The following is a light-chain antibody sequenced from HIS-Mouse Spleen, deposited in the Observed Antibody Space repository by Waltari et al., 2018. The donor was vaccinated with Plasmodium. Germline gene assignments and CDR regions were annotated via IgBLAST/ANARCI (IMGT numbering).Light chain of an antibody. V-gene: IGKV3-11*01. Sequence: EIVLTQSPATLSLSPGERATLSRRASQSVSSYLAWYQQKPGQAPRLLIYDASNWATGIPARFSGSGSGTDFTLTISSLEPEDFAVYYCQQRSNWPLTFGGGTKVEIK. CDR3: QQRSNWPLT. J-gene: IGKJ4*01. CDR1: QSVSSY. CDR2: DAS.